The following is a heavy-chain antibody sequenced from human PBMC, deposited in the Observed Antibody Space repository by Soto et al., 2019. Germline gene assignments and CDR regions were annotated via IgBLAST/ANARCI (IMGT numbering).Heavy chain of an antibody. CDR1: GFPFSSYA. Sequence: GGPLKPSCAPSGFPFSSYAMSWVRQAPGKGLECVSAISGSGGSTYDADSVEGGLTVSRDNSENTLYLQMNSLRAEDMAVYYCAKDGYSSGARPYYFDYWGHGTLVTVSS. D-gene: IGHD6-19*01. CDR3: AKDGYSSGARPYYFDY. V-gene: IGHV3-23*01. J-gene: IGHJ4*01. CDR2: ISGSGGST.